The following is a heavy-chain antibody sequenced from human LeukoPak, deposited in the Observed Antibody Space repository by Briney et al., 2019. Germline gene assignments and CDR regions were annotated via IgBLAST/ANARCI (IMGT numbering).Heavy chain of an antibody. CDR1: GFSFSTYG. V-gene: IGHV3-30*02. CDR2: TRYDGINK. J-gene: IGHJ4*02. CDR3: AASGPVGSNWYSLDY. Sequence: GGSLRLSCAASGFSFSTYGMHWVRQAPGQGLEWVTFTRYDGINKYYGDSVKGRFTISRDNSKNTLYLQMNSLRAEDTAVYYCAASGPVGSNWYSLDYWGQGTLVTVSS. D-gene: IGHD6-13*01.